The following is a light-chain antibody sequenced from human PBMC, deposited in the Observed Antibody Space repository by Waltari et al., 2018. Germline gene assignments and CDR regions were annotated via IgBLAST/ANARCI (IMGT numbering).Light chain of an antibody. CDR3: CSYAPSSTVWV. V-gene: IGLV2-23*01. CDR1: SRDVGSYTL. J-gene: IGLJ3*02. Sequence: QSALTQPAAVSGSPGQSITISCTGPSRDVGSYTLFSWYQQHPGKAPQLMIYEGSKRPSGVSNRFSGSKSGNTASLTISGLQADDEADYYCCSYAPSSTVWVFGGGTKLTVL. CDR2: EGS.